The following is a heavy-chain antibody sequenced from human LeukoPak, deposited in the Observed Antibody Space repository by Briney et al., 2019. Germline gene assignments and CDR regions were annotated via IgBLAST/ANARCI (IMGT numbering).Heavy chain of an antibody. Sequence: ASVKVSCKASGYTFTSYDINWVRQATGQGPEWMGWMNPNSGNTSYAQKFQGRVTLTRNTSITTAFMELSSLKSEDTAVYYCASAHCSGSNCYWGAFDFWGQGTMVTVSS. V-gene: IGHV1-8*03. CDR2: MNPNSGNT. D-gene: IGHD2-2*01. CDR1: GYTFTSYD. J-gene: IGHJ3*01. CDR3: ASAHCSGSNCYWGAFDF.